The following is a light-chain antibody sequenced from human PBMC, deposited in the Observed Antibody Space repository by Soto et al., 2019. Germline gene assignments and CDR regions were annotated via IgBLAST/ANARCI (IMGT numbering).Light chain of an antibody. V-gene: IGKV3-20*01. CDR2: GAS. J-gene: IGKJ4*01. CDR1: QSISSSY. Sequence: EIVLTQSPGTLSLSPGERATLSCRASQSISSSYLAWYQQKPGQAPRLLIYGASSRATGIPDRFSGSGSGTDFTLTISRPEPEDFAAYYCQQYGTSLLTLGGGTKVEIK. CDR3: QQYGTSLLT.